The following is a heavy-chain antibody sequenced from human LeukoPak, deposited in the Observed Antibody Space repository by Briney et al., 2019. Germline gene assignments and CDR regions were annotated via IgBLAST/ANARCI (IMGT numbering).Heavy chain of an antibody. CDR3: ARRLGPAVAARLDY. V-gene: IGHV4-34*01. D-gene: IGHD6-19*01. Sequence: SETLSLTCAVYGGSFSGYYWSWIRRPPGKGLEWIGEINHSGSTNYNPSLKSRVTISVDTSKNQFSLKLSSVTAADTAVYYCARRLGPAVAARLDYWGQGTLVTVSS. CDR1: GGSFSGYY. J-gene: IGHJ4*02. CDR2: INHSGST.